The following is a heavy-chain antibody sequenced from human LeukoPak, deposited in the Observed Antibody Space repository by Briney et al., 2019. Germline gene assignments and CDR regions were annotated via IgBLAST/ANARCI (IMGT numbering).Heavy chain of an antibody. CDR2: IKQDGSEK. D-gene: IGHD3-22*01. CDR1: GFSLSGYS. V-gene: IGHV3-7*01. J-gene: IGHJ4*02. Sequence: QPGGSLRLSCAASGFSLSGYSMKWVRQAPGKGLEWVANIKQDGSEKYYVDSVKGRFTISRDNAKNSLYLQMNSLRAEDTAVYYCAREDYYDSSGYPFDYWGQGTLVTVSS. CDR3: AREDYYDSSGYPFDY.